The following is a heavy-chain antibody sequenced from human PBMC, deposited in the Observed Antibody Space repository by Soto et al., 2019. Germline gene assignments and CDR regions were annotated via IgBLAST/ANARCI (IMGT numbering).Heavy chain of an antibody. D-gene: IGHD2-2*01. CDR3: AREGLVLVPTTVNSDYYYYAMDV. Sequence: ASVKVSCKASGYSFTNYYMHWVRQAPGQGLEWMGTINAGGGYTTYAQRFQGRVTITADESTSTAYMELSSLRSEDTAVYYCAREGLVLVPTTVNSDYYYYAMDVWG. J-gene: IGHJ6*02. V-gene: IGHV1-46*01. CDR2: INAGGGYT. CDR1: GYSFTNYY.